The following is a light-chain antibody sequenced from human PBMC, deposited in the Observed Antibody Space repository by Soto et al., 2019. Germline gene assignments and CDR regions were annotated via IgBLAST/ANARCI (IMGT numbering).Light chain of an antibody. V-gene: IGLV4-60*02. CDR3: ETWDRDTWV. Sequence: QSVLTQSSSASASLGSSVKLTCTLSSGHSSYIIAWHQQQPGKAPRYLMKLERSGSFNKGSGVPDRFSGSSSGADRYLTISNLQFEDEADYFCETWDRDTWVFGGGTTLTVL. CDR2: LERSGSF. CDR1: SGHSSYI. J-gene: IGLJ3*02.